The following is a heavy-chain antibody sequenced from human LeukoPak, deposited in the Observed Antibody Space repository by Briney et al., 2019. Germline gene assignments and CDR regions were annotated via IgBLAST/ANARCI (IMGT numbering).Heavy chain of an antibody. CDR1: GYTFTSYD. CDR2: MNPNSGNT. J-gene: IGHJ5*02. D-gene: IGHD3-3*01. CDR3: ARVIDRITTNWFDP. Sequence: ASVKVSCKASGYTFTSYDINWVRQATGQGLEWMGWMNPNSGNTGYAQKFQGRVTITRDTSASTAYMELSSLRSEDTAVYYCARVIDRITTNWFDPWGQGTLVTVSS. V-gene: IGHV1-8*01.